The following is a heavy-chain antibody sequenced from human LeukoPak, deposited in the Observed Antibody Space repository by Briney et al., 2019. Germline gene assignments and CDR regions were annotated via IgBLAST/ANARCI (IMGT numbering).Heavy chain of an antibody. CDR1: GFTFSTYA. Sequence: GGSLRLSCAASGFTFSTYAMSWVRQAPGKGLEWVSGIGGSDGSTYYADSAKGRFTISRDNSKNTLYLQMNSLRAEDTAVYYCATAVGDTAMVDAFDIWGQGTMVTVSS. V-gene: IGHV3-23*01. D-gene: IGHD5-18*01. CDR2: IGGSDGST. CDR3: ATAVGDTAMVDAFDI. J-gene: IGHJ3*02.